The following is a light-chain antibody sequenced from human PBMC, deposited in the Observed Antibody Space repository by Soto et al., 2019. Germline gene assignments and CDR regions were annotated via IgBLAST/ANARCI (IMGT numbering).Light chain of an antibody. CDR1: SSDIGAYNY. CDR3: FSFTTDWTHV. Sequence: QSALTQPASVSGSPGQSITISCTGSSSDIGAYNYVSWLQQYPGKAPKLIISEVSNRPSGVSNRFSGSKSGTAASLTISGLQTEDEADYFCFSFTTDWTHVFXTGTKVTVL. CDR2: EVS. V-gene: IGLV2-14*01. J-gene: IGLJ1*01.